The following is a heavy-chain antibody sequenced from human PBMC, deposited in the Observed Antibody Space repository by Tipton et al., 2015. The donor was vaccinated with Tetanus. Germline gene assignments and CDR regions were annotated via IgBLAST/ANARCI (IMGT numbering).Heavy chain of an antibody. CDR1: GASINAGGYL. V-gene: IGHV4-30-4*08. D-gene: IGHD3-22*01. J-gene: IGHJ6*02. CDR3: ARATPSGSYFVRYYSMDV. CDR2: VSDSGST. Sequence: TLSLTCTVSGASINAGGYLWTWVRQPPGEGLEWIGYVSDSGSTYSNPSLRSRIIISVDTSKNQFSLILSSVTAADTAVYYCARATPSGSYFVRYYSMDVWGQGTTVVVSS.